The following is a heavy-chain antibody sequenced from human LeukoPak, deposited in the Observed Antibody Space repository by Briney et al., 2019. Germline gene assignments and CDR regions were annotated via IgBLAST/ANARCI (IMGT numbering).Heavy chain of an antibody. J-gene: IGHJ4*02. CDR2: IKEDGSEK. CDR3: ARGGSSSGRFAY. Sequence: GRSLRLSCAASGFTFSSYAMHWVRQAPGKGLEWVANIKEDGSEKYYVDSVKGRFTISRDNAKNSLYLQMNSLRAEDTAVYYCARGGSSSGRFAYWGQGTLVTVSS. D-gene: IGHD6-6*01. V-gene: IGHV3-7*01. CDR1: GFTFSSYA.